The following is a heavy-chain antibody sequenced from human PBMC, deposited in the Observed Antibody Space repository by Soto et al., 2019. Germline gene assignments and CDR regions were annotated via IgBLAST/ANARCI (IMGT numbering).Heavy chain of an antibody. V-gene: IGHV4-59*01. CDR3: ATVPYYYDSSGYYYPLGHFDY. J-gene: IGHJ4*02. D-gene: IGHD3-22*01. CDR1: GASMSSYY. CDR2: MYYSGST. Sequence: SETLSLTCIVSGASMSSYYWSWIRQPPGKGLEWIGYMYYSGSTNYNPSLKSRVTISLDTSKNQFSLKLTSVTAADTAVYYCATVPYYYDSSGYYYPLGHFDYWGQGTLVTVSS.